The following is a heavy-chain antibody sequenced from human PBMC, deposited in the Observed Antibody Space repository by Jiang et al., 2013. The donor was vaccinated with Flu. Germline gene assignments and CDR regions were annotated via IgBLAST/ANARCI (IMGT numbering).Heavy chain of an antibody. Sequence: GLVWVSRINSDGSSTSYADSVKGRFTISRDNAKNTLYLQMNSLRAEDTAVYYCARVDSVIYWGQGTLVTVSS. CDR3: ARVDSVIY. V-gene: IGHV3-74*01. CDR2: INSDGSST. J-gene: IGHJ4*02. D-gene: IGHD5/OR15-5a*01.